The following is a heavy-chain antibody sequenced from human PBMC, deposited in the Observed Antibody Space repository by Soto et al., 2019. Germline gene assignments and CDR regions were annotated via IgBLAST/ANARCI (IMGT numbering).Heavy chain of an antibody. D-gene: IGHD3-22*01. Sequence: SETLSLTCTVSGGSVSSGSYYWSWIRQPPGKGLEWIGYIYYSGSTNYNPSLKSRVTISVDTSKNQFSLKLSSVTAADTAVYYCARVKGDDSSGYYPLFDYWGQGTLVTVSS. CDR2: IYYSGST. V-gene: IGHV4-61*01. CDR1: GGSVSSGSYY. CDR3: ARVKGDDSSGYYPLFDY. J-gene: IGHJ4*02.